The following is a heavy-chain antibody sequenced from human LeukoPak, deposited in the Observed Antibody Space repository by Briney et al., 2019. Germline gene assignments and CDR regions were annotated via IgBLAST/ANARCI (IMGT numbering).Heavy chain of an antibody. V-gene: IGHV3-30*03. CDR1: GFTFSSYG. D-gene: IGHD5-12*01. Sequence: GGSLRLSCAASGFTFSSYGMHWVRQAPGKGLEWVAVISYDGSNKYYADSVKGRFTISRDNSKNTLYLQMNSLRAEDTAVYYVWGQGGGYDHFDYWGQGTLVTVSS. J-gene: IGHJ4*02. CDR2: ISYDGSNK. CDR3: WGQGGGYDHFDY.